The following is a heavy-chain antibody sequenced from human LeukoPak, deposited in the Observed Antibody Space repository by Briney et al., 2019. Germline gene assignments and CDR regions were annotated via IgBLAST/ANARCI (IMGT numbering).Heavy chain of an antibody. D-gene: IGHD3-10*01. J-gene: IGHJ3*02. V-gene: IGHV3-11*06. CDR2: ISSSSSYT. Sequence: GGSLRLSCAASGFTFSDYYMSWIRQAPGKGLEWVSYISSSSSYTNYADSVKGRFTISRGNAKNSLYLQMNSLRAEDTAVYYCARDGGITMVRGVSDAFDIWGQGTMVTVSS. CDR1: GFTFSDYY. CDR3: ARDGGITMVRGVSDAFDI.